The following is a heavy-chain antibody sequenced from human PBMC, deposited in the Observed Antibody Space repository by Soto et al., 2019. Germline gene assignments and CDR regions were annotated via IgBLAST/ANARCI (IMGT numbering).Heavy chain of an antibody. D-gene: IGHD4-17*01. CDR1: GFTFSSYV. CDR2: ISGSGGST. J-gene: IGHJ6*02. Sequence: EVQLLESGGGLVQPGGSLRLSCATSGFTFSSYVMSWVRQAPGRGLEWVSTISGSGGSTHYADSVKGRFTVSRDNSKNTLLLQINSLRAEDTAIYYCAQAGEDYSDYVDYYFGMDVWGQGTTVTVSS. CDR3: AQAGEDYSDYVDYYFGMDV. V-gene: IGHV3-23*01.